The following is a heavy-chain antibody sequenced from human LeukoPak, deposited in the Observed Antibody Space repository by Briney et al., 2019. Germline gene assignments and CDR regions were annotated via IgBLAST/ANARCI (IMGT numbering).Heavy chain of an antibody. D-gene: IGHD5-12*01. V-gene: IGHV4-59*08. Sequence: PSETLSLICTVSGGSISSYYWSWIRQPPGKGLEWIGYIYYSGSTNYNPSLKSRVTISVDTSKNQFSLKLSSVTAADTAVYYCASLLRPDRYYYGMDVWGQGTTVTVSS. CDR1: GGSISSYY. CDR3: ASLLRPDRYYYGMDV. J-gene: IGHJ6*02. CDR2: IYYSGST.